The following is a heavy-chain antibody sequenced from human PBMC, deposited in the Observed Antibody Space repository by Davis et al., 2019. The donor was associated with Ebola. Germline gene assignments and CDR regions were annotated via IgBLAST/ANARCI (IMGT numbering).Heavy chain of an antibody. CDR3: ARRVGARSGFGN. CDR1: GYTFTSYG. Sequence: ASVKVSCKASGYTFTSYGISWVRQAPGQGLEWMGWISAYNGNTNYAQKLQGRVTMTRNISITTAYLELSSLGSEDTAVYYCARRVGARSGFGNWGQGTLVTVSS. J-gene: IGHJ4*02. D-gene: IGHD1-26*01. V-gene: IGHV1-18*01. CDR2: ISAYNGNT.